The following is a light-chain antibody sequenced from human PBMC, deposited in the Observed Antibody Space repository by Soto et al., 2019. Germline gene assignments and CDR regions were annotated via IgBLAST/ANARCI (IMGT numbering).Light chain of an antibody. Sequence: MTQSPSTLSASVGDRVTITCRASQSISSNLAWYQRKPGQAPRLLIYGASTRATGIPARFSGSGSGTEFTLTISGLQSEDFAVYYCQQYNNWLVTFGGGTTVEIK. V-gene: IGKV3-15*01. CDR3: QQYNNWLVT. CDR2: GAS. CDR1: QSISSN. J-gene: IGKJ4*01.